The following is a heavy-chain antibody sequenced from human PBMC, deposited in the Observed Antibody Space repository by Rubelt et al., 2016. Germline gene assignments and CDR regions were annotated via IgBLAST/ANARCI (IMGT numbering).Heavy chain of an antibody. CDR3: ARGLLVTNDFWSGYHMDV. CDR2: IYYSGST. CDR1: GGSISSGGYY. J-gene: IGHJ6*03. V-gene: IGHV4-61*08. Sequence: QVQLQESGPGLVKPSQTLSLTCTVSGGSISSGGYYWSWIRQPPGKGLEWIGYIYYSGSTNYNPSLKGRVTISLDTSKNQFSLKLSSVTAADTAVYYCARGLLVTNDFWSGYHMDVWGKGTTVTVSS. D-gene: IGHD3-3*01.